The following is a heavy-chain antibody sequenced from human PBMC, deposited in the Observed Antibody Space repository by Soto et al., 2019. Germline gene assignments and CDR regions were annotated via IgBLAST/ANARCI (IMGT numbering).Heavy chain of an antibody. CDR1: GYTFTSYD. Sequence: ASVKVSGKASGYTFTSYDINRVLQSTLQWREWMGWMNPNSGNTGYAQKFQGRVTMTRNTSISTAYMELSSLRSEDTAVYYCARGGNNYGDYYYYYYGMDVWGQGTTVTVSS. D-gene: IGHD4-17*01. V-gene: IGHV1-8*01. CDR2: MNPNSGNT. CDR3: ARGGNNYGDYYYYYYGMDV. J-gene: IGHJ6*02.